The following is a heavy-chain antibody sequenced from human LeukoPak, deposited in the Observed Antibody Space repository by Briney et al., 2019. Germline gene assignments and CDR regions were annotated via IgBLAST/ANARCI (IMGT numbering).Heavy chain of an antibody. CDR3: ARRGIWDLQIGNWFDP. V-gene: IGHV4-39*01. D-gene: IGHD3-16*01. J-gene: IGHJ5*02. CDR2: IYSSGNS. Sequence: SETLSLTCSISGDSITTNSYCWGWIRQSPGKGLEWIWSIYSSGNSYYNPSLKTRATISPDTSKNQYSLRLTSVPAADTAIYYCARRGIWDLQIGNWFDPWGQGILVVVSS. CDR1: GDSITTNSYC.